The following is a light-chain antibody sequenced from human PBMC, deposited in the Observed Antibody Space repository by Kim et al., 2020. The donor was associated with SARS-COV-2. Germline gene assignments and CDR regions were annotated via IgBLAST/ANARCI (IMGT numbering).Light chain of an antibody. Sequence: ELTQPPSASGTPGQRVTISCSGSSSNIGSNYVYWYQQLPGTAPKLLIYRNNQRPSGVPDRFSGSKSGTSASLAFSGLRSEDEADYYCAAWDDSLSGWVFGGGTQLTVL. CDR3: AAWDDSLSGWV. CDR2: RNN. V-gene: IGLV1-47*01. J-gene: IGLJ3*02. CDR1: SSNIGSNY.